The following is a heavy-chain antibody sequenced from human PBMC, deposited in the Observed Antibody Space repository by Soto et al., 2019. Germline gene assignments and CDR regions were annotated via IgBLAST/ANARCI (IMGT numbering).Heavy chain of an antibody. V-gene: IGHV4-30-4*01. D-gene: IGHD2-2*01. CDR3: GRDLTSNANCIDP. CDR2: IYYTGKT. CDR1: GDYIHVGGYY. Sequence: SETLSLTCSVSGDYIHVGGYYWTWIRQRPGKGLEWMGYIYYTGKTYYNPSLESRLTMSVDRSKNQFSLRLSSVTAADTAVYFCGRDLTSNANCIDPWGQGTLVTVSS. J-gene: IGHJ5*02.